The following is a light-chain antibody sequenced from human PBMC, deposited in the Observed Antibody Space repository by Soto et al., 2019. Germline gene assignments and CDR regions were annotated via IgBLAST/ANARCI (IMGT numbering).Light chain of an antibody. V-gene: IGKV3-11*01. J-gene: IGKJ4*01. CDR3: QQRYNWPLT. Sequence: EIVLTQSPATLSLSPGERATLSCRASQSVSSSLAWYQKPGQAPRLLIYGASNGAAGIPARFSGTGSGTDFTLTISSLEPDDFAVYYCQQRYNWPLTFGGGTKVEIK. CDR2: GAS. CDR1: QSVSSS.